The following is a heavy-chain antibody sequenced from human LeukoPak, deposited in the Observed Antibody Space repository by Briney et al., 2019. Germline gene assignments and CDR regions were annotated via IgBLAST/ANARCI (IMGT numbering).Heavy chain of an antibody. CDR3: AGTSGSRNWFDP. V-gene: IGHV4-39*01. CDR1: GGSISSSSYY. CDR2: IYYSGST. Sequence: SETLSLTCTVSGGSISSSSYYWGWIRQPPGKGLEWLGSIYYSGSTYYNPSLKSRVTISVDTSKNQFSLKLSSVTAADTAVYYCAGTSGSRNWFDPWGQGTLVTVSS. J-gene: IGHJ5*02. D-gene: IGHD1-26*01.